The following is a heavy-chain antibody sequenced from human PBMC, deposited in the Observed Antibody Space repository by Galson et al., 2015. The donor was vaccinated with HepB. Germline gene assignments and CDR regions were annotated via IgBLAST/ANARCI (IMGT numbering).Heavy chain of an antibody. CDR3: ASLARYDAFDI. Sequence: SLRLSCAASGFTFSSYAMHWVRQAPGKGLEWVAVISYDGSNKYYADSVKGRFTISRDNSKNTLYLQMNSLRAEDTAVYYCASLARYDAFDIWGQGTMVTVSS. CDR1: GFTFSSYA. J-gene: IGHJ3*02. CDR2: ISYDGSNK. V-gene: IGHV3-30-3*01. D-gene: IGHD3-3*02.